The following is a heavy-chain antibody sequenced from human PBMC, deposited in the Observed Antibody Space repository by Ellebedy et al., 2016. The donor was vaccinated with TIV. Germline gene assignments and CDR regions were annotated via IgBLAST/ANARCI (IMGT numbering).Heavy chain of an antibody. J-gene: IGHJ2*01. Sequence: PGGSLRLSCTASGFTFSGYWMHWVRQAPGKGLVWVSRINGDGTSTAYADSVKGRFTISRDNAKNTLYLQMNSLRAEETAVYYCAKGGSKSGYSFDLWGRGTLVTVSS. CDR2: INGDGTST. D-gene: IGHD3-3*01. CDR1: GFTFSGYW. CDR3: AKGGSKSGYSFDL. V-gene: IGHV3-74*01.